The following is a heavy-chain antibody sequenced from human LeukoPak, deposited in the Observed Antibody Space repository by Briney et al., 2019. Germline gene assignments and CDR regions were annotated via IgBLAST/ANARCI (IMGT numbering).Heavy chain of an antibody. CDR1: GFTFSSYS. Sequence: GGSLRLSCAASGFTFSSYSMNWVRQAPGKGLEWVSSISSSSSYIYYADSVKGRFTISRDNAKNSLYLQMNSLRADDTAFYYCARPLLYYYGSETYFWFDPWGQGTLVTVSS. D-gene: IGHD3-10*01. CDR2: ISSSSSYI. CDR3: ARPLLYYYGSETYFWFDP. J-gene: IGHJ5*02. V-gene: IGHV3-21*01.